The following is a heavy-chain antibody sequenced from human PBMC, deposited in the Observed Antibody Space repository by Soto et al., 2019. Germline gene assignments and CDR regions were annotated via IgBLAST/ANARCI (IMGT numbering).Heavy chain of an antibody. Sequence: ASVTVSCTSSVYTYTSYGMSCVRQAPGQGVEWMGWISPYNGNTNYEQKLQGRVTMTPATPTSTAYMELRRLTSDDTAVYYCARGGGVPVLRFLHFWGQGTLVNVSS. J-gene: IGHJ4*02. V-gene: IGHV1-18*01. CDR1: VYTYTSYG. CDR2: ISPYNGNT. D-gene: IGHD3-3*01. CDR3: ARGGGVPVLRFLHF.